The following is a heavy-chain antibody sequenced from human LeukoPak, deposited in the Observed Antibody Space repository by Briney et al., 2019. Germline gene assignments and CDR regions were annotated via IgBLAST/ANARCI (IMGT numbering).Heavy chain of an antibody. V-gene: IGHV1-2*02. J-gene: IGHJ3*02. D-gene: IGHD3-22*01. CDR2: IDPHSGGT. CDR1: GYTFTDYY. Sequence: ASVKVYCKASGYTFTDYYMHWVRQAPGQGLEWMGWIDPHSGGTNYAQKLQGRVTMTRDTSISTAYMELSRLRSDDTAIYYCAREYYDSSGRKHGFDTWGQGTKVTVSS. CDR3: AREYYDSSGRKHGFDT.